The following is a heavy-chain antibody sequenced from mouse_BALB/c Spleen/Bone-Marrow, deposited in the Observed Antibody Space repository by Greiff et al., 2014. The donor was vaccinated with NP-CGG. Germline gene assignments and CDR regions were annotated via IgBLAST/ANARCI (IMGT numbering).Heavy chain of an antibody. CDR1: GFTFSSFG. CDR2: ISSGSSII. Sequence: EVKLVESGGGLVQPGGSRKLSCAASGFTFSSFGMHWVRQAPEKGLEWVAYISSGSSIIYYADTVKGRFTISRDNPKNTLFLQMTSLRSEDTAIYYRARKDYFGYAAMDYWGQGTSVTVSS. D-gene: IGHD1-2*01. CDR3: ARKDYFGYAAMDY. J-gene: IGHJ4*01. V-gene: IGHV5-17*02.